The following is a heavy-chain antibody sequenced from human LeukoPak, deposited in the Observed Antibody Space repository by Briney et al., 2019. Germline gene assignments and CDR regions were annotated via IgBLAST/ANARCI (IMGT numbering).Heavy chain of an antibody. Sequence: SQTLSLTCAISGDSVSSKSAAWNWIRQSPSRGLEWLGRTYYRSKWYNDYAVSVKSRITINPDTSKNQFSLQLNSVTPEDTAVYYCARDSYGDYNDYYYYGMDVWGQGTTVTVSS. J-gene: IGHJ6*02. D-gene: IGHD4-17*01. V-gene: IGHV6-1*01. CDR2: TYYRSKWYN. CDR3: ARDSYGDYNDYYYYGMDV. CDR1: GDSVSSKSAA.